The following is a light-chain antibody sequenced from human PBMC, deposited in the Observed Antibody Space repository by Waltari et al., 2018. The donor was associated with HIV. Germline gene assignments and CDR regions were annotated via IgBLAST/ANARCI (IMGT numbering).Light chain of an antibody. Sequence: QSALPQPRSASGSPAQPVTISCTGTSSDFGGYHYVSWYQQHPGKAPKLMIYDLSKRPSGVPDRFSGSKSGNTASLTSSGLQAEDEADYYCCSYAGSYTFVVFGGGTKLTVL. CDR2: DLS. J-gene: IGLJ2*01. CDR1: SSDFGGYHY. CDR3: CSYAGSYTFVV. V-gene: IGLV2-11*01.